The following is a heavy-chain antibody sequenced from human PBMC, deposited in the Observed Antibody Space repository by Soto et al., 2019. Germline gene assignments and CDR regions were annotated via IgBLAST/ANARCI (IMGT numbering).Heavy chain of an antibody. CDR2: MNPYSGNT. CDR3: AIRKARSAPHYFDY. Sequence: AAVKVSCKDSGYTFTTYDISWVRQDTGQGLEWMGWMNPYSGNTGYAKKFQGRVTVPRNTSISTVYMELSGLRPDDTAVYSCAIRKARSAPHYFDYWGQGSQVTVSS. J-gene: IGHJ4*02. V-gene: IGHV1-8*01. CDR1: GYTFTTYD.